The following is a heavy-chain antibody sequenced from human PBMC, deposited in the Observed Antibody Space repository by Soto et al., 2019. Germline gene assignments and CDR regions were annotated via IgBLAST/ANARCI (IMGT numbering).Heavy chain of an antibody. CDR2: IIPIFGTA. J-gene: IGHJ4*02. CDR3: ARDLGLSSTSRTLYYFDY. D-gene: IGHD2-2*01. V-gene: IGHV1-69*01. CDR1: GVTFSSYA. Sequence: QVQLVQSGAEVKKPGSSVKVSCKASGVTFSSYAISWVRQAPGQGLEWMGGIIPIFGTATYAQKFQGRVTITADESTSTAYMELSSLRSEDTAVYYCARDLGLSSTSRTLYYFDYWGQGTLVTVSS.